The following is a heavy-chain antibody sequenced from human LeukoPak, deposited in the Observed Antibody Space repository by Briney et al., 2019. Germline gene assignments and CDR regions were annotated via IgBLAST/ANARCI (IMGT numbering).Heavy chain of an antibody. J-gene: IGHJ4*02. V-gene: IGHV3-23*01. CDR1: GFTFSSYG. Sequence: GGTLRLSCAASGFTFSSYGMSWVRQAPGKGLEWVSAISGSGGSTYYADSVKGRFTISRDNSKNTLYLQMNSLRAEDTAVYYCARLNRYGDYFYFDYWGQGTLVTVSS. CDR3: ARLNRYGDYFYFDY. D-gene: IGHD4-17*01. CDR2: ISGSGGST.